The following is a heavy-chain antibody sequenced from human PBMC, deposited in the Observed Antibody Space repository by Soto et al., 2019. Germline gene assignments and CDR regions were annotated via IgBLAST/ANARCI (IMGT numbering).Heavy chain of an antibody. D-gene: IGHD3-3*01. J-gene: IGHJ4*02. CDR2: INPSGGRT. Sequence: ASVKVSCKASGYTFTHHYIHWVRQAPGQGLDWVGVINPSGGRTNYAQKFQGRVTMTGDTSTRTVYMELSSLRSEDTAEYYCVRGATLRCVEWRDASFDYWGKGTVVTVSS. CDR3: VRGATLRCVEWRDASFDY. V-gene: IGHV1-46*01. CDR1: GYTFTHHY.